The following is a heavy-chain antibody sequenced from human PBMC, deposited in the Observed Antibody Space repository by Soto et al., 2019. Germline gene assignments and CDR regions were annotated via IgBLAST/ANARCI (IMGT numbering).Heavy chain of an antibody. V-gene: IGHV3-33*01. J-gene: IGHJ4*02. D-gene: IGHD6-19*01. Sequence: ESGGGVVQPGRSLRLSCAASGFTFSSYGMHWVRQAPGKGLEWVAVIWYDGSNKYYADSVKGRFTISRDNSKNTLYLQMNSLRAEDTAVYYCARPFDSSGPKGSYWGQGTLDTVSS. CDR1: GFTFSSYG. CDR3: ARPFDSSGPKGSY. CDR2: IWYDGSNK.